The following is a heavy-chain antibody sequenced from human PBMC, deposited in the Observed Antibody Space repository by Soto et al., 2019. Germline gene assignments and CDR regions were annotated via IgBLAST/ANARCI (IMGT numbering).Heavy chain of an antibody. V-gene: IGHV3-30*18. CDR1: GFTFSSYG. CDR3: AKDVFEAELFVY. CDR2: ISYDGSNK. Sequence: GGSLRRSCAASGFTFSSYGMHWVRQAPGKGLEWVAVISYDGSNKYYADSVKGRFTISRDNSKNTLYLQMNSLRAEDTAVYYCAKDVFEAELFVYWGQGTLVTVSS. J-gene: IGHJ4*02. D-gene: IGHD1-26*01.